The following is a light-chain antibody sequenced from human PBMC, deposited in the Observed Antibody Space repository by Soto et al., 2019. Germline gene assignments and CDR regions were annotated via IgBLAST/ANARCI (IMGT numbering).Light chain of an antibody. Sequence: EIVLTQSPGTLSLSPGERATLSCRAGQSISSSNLAWYQQKPGQAPRLLIYGASSRATGIPDRFSGSGSGTDFTLTISRLEPEDFAVYYCQQYGSSPPMYTFGQGTKLEIK. CDR3: QQYGSSPPMYT. V-gene: IGKV3-20*01. CDR2: GAS. CDR1: QSISSSN. J-gene: IGKJ2*01.